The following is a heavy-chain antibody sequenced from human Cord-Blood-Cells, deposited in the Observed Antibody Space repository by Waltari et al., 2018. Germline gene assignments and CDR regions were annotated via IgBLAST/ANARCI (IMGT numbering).Heavy chain of an antibody. D-gene: IGHD2-2*01. CDR2: IYYSGST. Sequence: QVQLQESGPGLVKPSQTLSLPCPVSGGPISSGGYYWSWVRPHPGKGLEWIGYIYYSGSTYYNPSLKSRVTISVDTSKNQFSLKLSSVTAADTAVYYCARVTTPYCSSTSCFDYWGQGTLVTVSS. J-gene: IGHJ4*02. CDR3: ARVTTPYCSSTSCFDY. V-gene: IGHV4-31*03. CDR1: GGPISSGGYY.